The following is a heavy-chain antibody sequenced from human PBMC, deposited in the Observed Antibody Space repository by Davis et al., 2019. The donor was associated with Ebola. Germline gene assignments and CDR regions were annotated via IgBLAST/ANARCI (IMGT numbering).Heavy chain of an antibody. J-gene: IGHJ6*02. CDR2: FNPVNDNT. CDR1: GYTFIDYP. D-gene: IGHD1-7*01. V-gene: IGHV1-3*01. CDR3: ASLELRGRYYGMDV. Sequence: AASVKVSCKASGYTFIDYPFHWVRQAPGQSLEWMGWFNPVNDNTKYSQKFQGRVTITRDTSASTAYMELSSLRSEDTAVYYCASLELRGRYYGMDVWGLGTTVTVSS.